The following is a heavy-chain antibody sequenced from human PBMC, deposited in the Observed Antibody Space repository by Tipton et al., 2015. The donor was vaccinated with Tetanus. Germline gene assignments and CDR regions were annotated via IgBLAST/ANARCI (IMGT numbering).Heavy chain of an antibody. CDR3: ARGGIAGAGGGLDC. J-gene: IGHJ4*02. CDR2: IYYTGST. D-gene: IGHD6-13*01. Sequence: TLSLTCTVSGASSTSGDYYWAWIRQPPGKGPEWIGSIYYTGSTYYNPSLKSRVTISEDTSKNQFSLKLSSVTAADTAVYYCARGGIAGAGGGLDCWGQGTLVTVSS. V-gene: IGHV4-39*07. CDR1: GASSTSGDYY.